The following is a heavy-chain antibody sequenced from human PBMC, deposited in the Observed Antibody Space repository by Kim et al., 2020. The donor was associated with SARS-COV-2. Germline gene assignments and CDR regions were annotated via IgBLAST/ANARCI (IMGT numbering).Heavy chain of an antibody. Sequence: SETLSLTCTVSGGSISSYYWSWIRQPPGKGLEWIGYIYYSGSTNYNPSLKSRVTISVDTSKNQFSLKLSSVTAADTAVYYCARGSDILTGYYTYYYYGMDVWGQGTTVTVSS. V-gene: IGHV4-59*01. D-gene: IGHD3-9*01. CDR2: IYYSGST. CDR3: ARGSDILTGYYTYYYYGMDV. CDR1: GGSISSYY. J-gene: IGHJ6*02.